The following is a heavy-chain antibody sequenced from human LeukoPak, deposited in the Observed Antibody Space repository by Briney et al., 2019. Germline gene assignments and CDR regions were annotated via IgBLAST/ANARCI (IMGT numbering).Heavy chain of an antibody. CDR3: ARRQPPYLSGRGAFDR. D-gene: IGHD3-9*01. CDR1: GGSFNSDVYH. Sequence: SETLSLTCAVSGGSFNSDVYHWAWIRQSPGKGLEWIGDFRSDGRAFYNPSLESRISMSVDTSINQFSLVMTSVTPADTAIYFCARRQPPYLSGRGAFDRWGQGILVTVAS. V-gene: IGHV4-39*01. CDR2: FRSDGRA. J-gene: IGHJ4*02.